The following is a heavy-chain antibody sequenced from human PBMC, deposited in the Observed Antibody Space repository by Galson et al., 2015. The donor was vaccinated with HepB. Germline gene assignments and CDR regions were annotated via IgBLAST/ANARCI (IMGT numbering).Heavy chain of an antibody. J-gene: IGHJ4*02. D-gene: IGHD3-22*01. CDR1: GFSLSTSGVG. Sequence: PALVKPTQPLTLTCTFSGFSLSTSGVGVGWIRQPPGKALEWLALIYWDDDKRYSPSPKSRLTITKDTSKNQVVLTMTNMDPVDTATYYCARQLGEDSSGYCDYWGQGTLDTVSS. CDR2: IYWDDDK. V-gene: IGHV2-5*02. CDR3: ARQLGEDSSGYCDY.